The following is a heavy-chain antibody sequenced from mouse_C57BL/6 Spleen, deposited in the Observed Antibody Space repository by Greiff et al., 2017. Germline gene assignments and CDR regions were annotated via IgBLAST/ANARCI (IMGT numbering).Heavy chain of an antibody. D-gene: IGHD2-14*01. V-gene: IGHV1-61*01. J-gene: IGHJ3*01. CDR3: SMSGTGTLACFAY. Sequence: QVQLQQPGAELVRPGSSVKLSCKASGYTFTSSWMGWVKQRPGQGLEWIGNIYPSDSETNYNQKFKDKATLHVHKSSSSACMQLSSLTSEYSAVSYCSMSGTGTLACFAYWGQGTLVTVSA. CDR2: IYPSDSET. CDR1: GYTFTSSW.